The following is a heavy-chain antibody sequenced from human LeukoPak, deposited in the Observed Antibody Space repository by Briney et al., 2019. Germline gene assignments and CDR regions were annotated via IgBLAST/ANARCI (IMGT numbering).Heavy chain of an antibody. J-gene: IGHJ4*02. V-gene: IGHV3-23*01. Sequence: GGSLRLSCAASGFTFANYDMNWVRRAPGKGLEWVSVIRASGTTYYAESVKGRFTISRDNSKNTLYLQMESLRVEDTALYYCARDSPRGVGYGDLDYWGQGALVTVSS. CDR2: IRASGTT. CDR3: ARDSPRGVGYGDLDY. CDR1: GFTFANYD. D-gene: IGHD4-17*01.